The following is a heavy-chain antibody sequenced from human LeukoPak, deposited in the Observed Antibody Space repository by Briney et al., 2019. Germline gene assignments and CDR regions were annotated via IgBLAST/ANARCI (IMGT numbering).Heavy chain of an antibody. V-gene: IGHV1-46*01. CDR3: ARDSPSEYYYGSESYGTYFDY. CDR1: GYTFTSYY. J-gene: IGHJ4*02. D-gene: IGHD3-10*01. Sequence: GASVKVSCKASGYTFTSYYMHWVRQAPGQGLEWMGIINPSGGSTSYAQKFQGRVTMTRDTSTSTVYMELSSLRSEDTAVYYCARDSPSEYYYGSESYGTYFDYWGQGTLVTVSS. CDR2: INPSGGST.